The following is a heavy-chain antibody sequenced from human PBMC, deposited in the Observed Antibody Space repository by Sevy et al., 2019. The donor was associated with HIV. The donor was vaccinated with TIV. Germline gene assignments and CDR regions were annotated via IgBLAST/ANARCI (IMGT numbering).Heavy chain of an antibody. Sequence: SETLSLTCTVSGGSISSYYWSWIRQPPGKGLEWIGYIYYRGSTNYNPSLKSRVTISVDTSKNQFSLMLSSVTAADTAVYYWARDMLGYCSSTSCYAEGYFDYWGQVTLVTVSS. V-gene: IGHV4-59*01. CDR1: GGSISSYY. D-gene: IGHD2-2*01. CDR2: IYYRGST. J-gene: IGHJ4*02. CDR3: ARDMLGYCSSTSCYAEGYFDY.